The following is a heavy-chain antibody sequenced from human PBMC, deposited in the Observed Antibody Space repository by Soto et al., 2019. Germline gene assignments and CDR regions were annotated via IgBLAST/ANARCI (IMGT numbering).Heavy chain of an antibody. CDR2: IYSSGST. V-gene: IGHV4-4*07. J-gene: IGHJ4*02. CDR3: ARSGGSFNFDY. D-gene: IGHD1-26*01. CDR1: GGSISSYY. Sequence: PSETLSLTCTVSGGSISSYYWSWIRQPAGKGLEWIGRIYSSGSTNYNPSFKSRVTMSVDTSNNQFSLKLSSVTAADTAVYYCARSGGSFNFDYWDQGTLVTVSS.